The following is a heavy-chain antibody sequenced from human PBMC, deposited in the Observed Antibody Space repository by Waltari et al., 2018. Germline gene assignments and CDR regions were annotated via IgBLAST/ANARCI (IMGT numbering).Heavy chain of an antibody. V-gene: IGHV1-69*01. CDR1: GGTCRCYS. J-gene: IGHJ4*02. CDR2: IIPIVGTA. Sequence: QVQLVQSGAEVKKPGSSVEVSCKASGGTCRCYSISWVRQATGPELEWMGGIIPIVGTANYAQKCQGRVTITADESTSTAYMELSSLRSEDTAVYYCARDGLAVAGGRGFDYWGQGTLVTVSS. D-gene: IGHD6-19*01. CDR3: ARDGLAVAGGRGFDY.